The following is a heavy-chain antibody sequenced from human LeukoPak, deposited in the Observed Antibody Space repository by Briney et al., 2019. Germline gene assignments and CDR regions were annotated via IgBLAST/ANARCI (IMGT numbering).Heavy chain of an antibody. V-gene: IGHV4-4*09. CDR3: ARHVGSSSLIFDY. D-gene: IGHD6-6*01. CDR2: IYTSGST. Sequence: SETLSLTCTVSGGSLSSYYWSWIRQPPGKGLEWIGYIYTSGSTNYDPSLKSRVTISVDTSKNQFSLKLSSVTAADTAVYYCARHVGSSSLIFDYWGQGTLVTVSS. J-gene: IGHJ4*02. CDR1: GGSLSSYY.